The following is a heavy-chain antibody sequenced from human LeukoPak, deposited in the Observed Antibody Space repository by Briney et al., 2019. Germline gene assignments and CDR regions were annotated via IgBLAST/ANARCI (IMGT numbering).Heavy chain of an antibody. J-gene: IGHJ4*02. Sequence: HPGGSLRLSCAASGFTFSSYWMSWVRQAPGKGLEWVANIKQDGSEKYYVDSVKGRFTISRDNAKNSLYLQMNSLRAEDTAVYYCARDFLALDYGDYSSLDYWGQGTLVTVSS. D-gene: IGHD4-17*01. CDR2: IKQDGSEK. CDR3: ARDFLALDYGDYSSLDY. CDR1: GFTFSSYW. V-gene: IGHV3-7*01.